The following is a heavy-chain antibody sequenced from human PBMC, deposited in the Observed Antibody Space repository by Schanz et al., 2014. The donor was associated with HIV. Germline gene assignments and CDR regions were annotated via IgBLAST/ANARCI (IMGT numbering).Heavy chain of an antibody. Sequence: VQLVESGGGLVKPGGSLRLSCAASGFTFSSYAMTWVRQAPGKGLEWVSTISDSGGNTYYADSVKGRFTISRDNSKNTVYLQMNSLRAEDTAVYYCANEEVPNDYWGQGTLVTVSS. CDR3: ANEEVPNDY. J-gene: IGHJ4*02. CDR2: ISDSGGNT. V-gene: IGHV3-23*04. CDR1: GFTFSSYA.